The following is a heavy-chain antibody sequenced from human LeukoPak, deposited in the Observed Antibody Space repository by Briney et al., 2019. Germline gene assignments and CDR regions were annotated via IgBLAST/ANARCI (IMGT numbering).Heavy chain of an antibody. V-gene: IGHV3-33*01. D-gene: IGHD2/OR15-2a*01. CDR3: AREGPRGNTQFDY. CDR1: GFTFSSYG. CDR2: IWYDGSNK. J-gene: IGHJ4*02. Sequence: GRSLRLSCAASGFTFSSYGMHWVRQAPGKGLEWVALIWYDGSNKYYADSVKGRLTISRDNSKNTLYLQMNSLRAEDTAVYYCAREGPRGNTQFDYWGQGTLVTVSS.